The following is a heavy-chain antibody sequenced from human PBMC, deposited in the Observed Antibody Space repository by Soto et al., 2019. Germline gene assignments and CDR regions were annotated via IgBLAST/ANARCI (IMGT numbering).Heavy chain of an antibody. CDR3: AGSSASSSDY. D-gene: IGHD6-6*01. CDR1: GGSVSSGSYY. CDR2: IYYSGST. Sequence: SETLSLTCTVSGGSVSSGSYYWSWIRQPPGKGLEWIGYIYYSGSTNYNPSLKSRVTISVDTSKNQFSLKLSSVTAADTAVYYPAGSSASSSDYRGQENMVTGSP. J-gene: IGHJ4*02. V-gene: IGHV4-61*01.